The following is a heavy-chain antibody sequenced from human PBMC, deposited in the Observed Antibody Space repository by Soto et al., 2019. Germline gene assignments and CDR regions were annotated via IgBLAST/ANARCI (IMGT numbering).Heavy chain of an antibody. CDR3: ARAATHNDYIWGSYRSPLSY. CDR2: INHSGST. Sequence: QVQLQQWGAGLLKPSETLSLTCAVYGGSFSGYYWSWIRQPPGKGLEWIGEINHSGSTNYNPSLKSRVTISVDTSKNQFSLKLSSVTAADTAVYYCARAATHNDYIWGSYRSPLSYWGQGTLVTVSS. V-gene: IGHV4-34*01. D-gene: IGHD3-16*02. J-gene: IGHJ4*02. CDR1: GGSFSGYY.